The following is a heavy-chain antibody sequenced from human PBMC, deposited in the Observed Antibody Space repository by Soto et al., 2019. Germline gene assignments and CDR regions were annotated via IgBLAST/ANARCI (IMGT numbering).Heavy chain of an antibody. CDR3: ARDTRFCSSTSCYGGLGYYGMDV. J-gene: IGHJ6*02. CDR2: IIPIFGTA. CDR1: GGTFSSYA. Sequence: SVKVSCKASGGTFSSYAISWVRQAPGQGLEWMGGIIPIFGTANYAQKFQGRVTITADESTSTAYMELSSLRSEDTAVYYCARDTRFCSSTSCYGGLGYYGMDVWSQGTTVTVSS. V-gene: IGHV1-69*13. D-gene: IGHD2-2*01.